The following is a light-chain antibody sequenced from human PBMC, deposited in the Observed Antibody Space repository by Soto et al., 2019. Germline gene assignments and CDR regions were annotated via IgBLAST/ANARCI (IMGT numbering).Light chain of an antibody. Sequence: QSALTQPRSVSGSPGQSVTISCTGTSSDVGGYNYVSWYQQHPGKAPKVMIYDVSKRPSGVPDRFSGSKSGNTASLTISGLKAEDEADYYCCSYAGSYTFYVFGTGTKLTVL. J-gene: IGLJ1*01. V-gene: IGLV2-11*01. CDR3: CSYAGSYTFYV. CDR2: DVS. CDR1: SSDVGGYNY.